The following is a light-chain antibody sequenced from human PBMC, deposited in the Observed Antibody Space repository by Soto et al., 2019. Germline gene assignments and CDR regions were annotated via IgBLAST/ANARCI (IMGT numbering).Light chain of an antibody. J-gene: IGKJ5*01. CDR2: EAS. CDR3: QHRSEWPVS. Sequence: EVVLTQSQATLSLSPGEGATLSCRASQSVGSSLAWYQQKPGQAPRLLISEASNRATGIPARFSGSGSGTDFTLTISTLEPEDFAVYYCQHRSEWPVSFGQGTRLEVK. CDR1: QSVGSS. V-gene: IGKV3-11*01.